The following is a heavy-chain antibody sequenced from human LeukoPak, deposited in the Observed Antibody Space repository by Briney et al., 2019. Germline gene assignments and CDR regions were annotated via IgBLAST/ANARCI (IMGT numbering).Heavy chain of an antibody. Sequence: SETLSLTCTVSGGSIGSYYWSWIRQSAGKGLEWIGRIYTSGSTNYNPSLKSRVTMSLDTSKNQFSLKLSSVTAADTAVYYCATSSSGWYLDYWGQGTLVTVSS. J-gene: IGHJ4*02. CDR3: ATSSSGWYLDY. V-gene: IGHV4-4*07. CDR1: GGSIGSYY. D-gene: IGHD6-19*01. CDR2: IYTSGST.